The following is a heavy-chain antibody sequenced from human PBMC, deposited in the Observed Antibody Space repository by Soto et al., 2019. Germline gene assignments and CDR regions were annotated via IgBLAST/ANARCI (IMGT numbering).Heavy chain of an antibody. V-gene: IGHV3-30*18. J-gene: IGHJ4*02. CDR3: AKDIPAYY. CDR2: ISYDGSNK. CDR1: GFTFSSYG. D-gene: IGHD2-21*01. Sequence: GGPLRLSCAASGFTFSSYGMHWVRQAPGKGLEWVAVISYDGSNKYYADSVKGRFTISRDNSKNTLYLQMNSLRAEDTAVYYCAKDIPAYYWGQGTLVTVSS.